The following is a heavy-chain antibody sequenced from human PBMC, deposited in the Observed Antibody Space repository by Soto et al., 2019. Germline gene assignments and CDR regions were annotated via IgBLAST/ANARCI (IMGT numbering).Heavy chain of an antibody. J-gene: IGHJ5*02. Sequence: ETLSLTCAVYGGSFSGYYWSWIRQPPGKGLEWIGEINHSGSTNYNPSLKSRVTISVDTSKNQFSLKLSSVTAADTAVYYCASGIIRELHNWFDPWGPGTLVTVSS. CDR3: ASGIIRELHNWFDP. V-gene: IGHV4-34*01. D-gene: IGHD3-10*01. CDR1: GGSFSGYY. CDR2: INHSGST.